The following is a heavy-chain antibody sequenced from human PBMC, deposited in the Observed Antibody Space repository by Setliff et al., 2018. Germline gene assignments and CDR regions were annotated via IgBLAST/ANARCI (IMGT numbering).Heavy chain of an antibody. J-gene: IGHJ2*01. V-gene: IGHV4-39*01. CDR3: ARREVERTTTRRTVWYFDL. Sequence: SETLSLTCTVPGDSITSSNYYWGWIRQPPGKGLEWIGSIYYSGSTYYNPSLRSRVTISVDISKNQVSLKLSSVTAADTAMFYCARREVERTTTRRTVWYFDLWGRGTLVTVSS. CDR2: IYYSGST. D-gene: IGHD1-7*01. CDR1: GDSITSSNYY.